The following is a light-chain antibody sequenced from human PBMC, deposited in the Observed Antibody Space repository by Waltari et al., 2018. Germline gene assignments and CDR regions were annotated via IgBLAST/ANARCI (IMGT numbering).Light chain of an antibody. CDR1: SSHFGSNT. V-gene: IGLV1-44*01. J-gene: IGLJ2*01. CDR3: AAWDDSLNGLV. CDR2: SHN. Sequence: QSVLTHPTSASGTPGQWAPISCSGHSSHFGSNTVNRYQQLPGTAPKLLIYSHNQRPSGVPDLFSGSKSGTSASLAISGLQSEDEADYYCAAWDDSLNGLVFGGGTKLTVL.